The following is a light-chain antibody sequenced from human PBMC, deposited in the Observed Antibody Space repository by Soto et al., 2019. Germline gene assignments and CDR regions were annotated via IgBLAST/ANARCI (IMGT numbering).Light chain of an antibody. CDR2: DVS. Sequence: QSALTQPRSVSGSPGQSVTISCTGTSSDVGGYSYVSWFQQHPGKAPKLMINDVSKRPSGVPDRFSGSKTGNTASLTISGLPAEDEADYYCCSYAGSYTLYVFGTGTKLTVL. J-gene: IGLJ1*01. CDR3: CSYAGSYTLYV. V-gene: IGLV2-11*01. CDR1: SSDVGGYSY.